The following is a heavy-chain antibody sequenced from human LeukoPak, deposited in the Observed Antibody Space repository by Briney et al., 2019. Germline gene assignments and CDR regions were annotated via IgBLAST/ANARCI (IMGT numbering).Heavy chain of an antibody. CDR2: ISPNDGTA. V-gene: IGHV1-18*01. Sequence: GASVKVSCKASGYTFTSCGISWVRQAPGQGHEWLGWISPNDGTAMHAQRVQGRITLTTDTSTSTAYMEMRSLRSDDTALYYCVRDVGDSTVTTDYWGQGTLVTVSS. D-gene: IGHD1-14*01. CDR1: GYTFTSCG. J-gene: IGHJ4*02. CDR3: VRDVGDSTVTTDY.